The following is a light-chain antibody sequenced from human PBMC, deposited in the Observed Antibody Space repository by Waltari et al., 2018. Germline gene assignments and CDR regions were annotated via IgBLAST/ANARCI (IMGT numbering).Light chain of an antibody. CDR1: SFNIGKNH. J-gene: IGLJ1*01. V-gene: IGLV1-51*02. CDR2: GTD. CDR3: GVWDSSLKAYV. Sequence: QSVLTQPPSVSAAPGQKVTISCSGSSFNIGKNHVSWYKQHPGTAPKLLIYGTDKRPSFIPDRFSGSTSGTSATLGVTGLQSGDEADCYCGVWDSSLKAYVFGPGTSVAVL.